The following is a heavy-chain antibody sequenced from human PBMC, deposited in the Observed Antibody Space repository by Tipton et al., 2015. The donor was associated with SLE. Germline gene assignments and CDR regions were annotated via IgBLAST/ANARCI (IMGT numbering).Heavy chain of an antibody. V-gene: IGHV3-74*01. CDR1: GFNFGAYW. CDR2: TNQDGAIR. Sequence: GSLRLSCVASGFNFGAYWMHWVRQAPGKGLVWISRTNQDGAIRSYEDSVKGRFIISRDNSKSTLYLQMNSLRVEDTAIYYCARENWAPADYWGQGTLVTVSS. D-gene: IGHD7-27*01. CDR3: ARENWAPADY. J-gene: IGHJ4*02.